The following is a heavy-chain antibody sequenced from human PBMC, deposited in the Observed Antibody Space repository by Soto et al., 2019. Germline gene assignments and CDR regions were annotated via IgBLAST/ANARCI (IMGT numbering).Heavy chain of an antibody. CDR2: IYYSGST. J-gene: IGHJ6*02. CDR3: ARGVLRYYYGMDV. CDR1: GGSISSGDYY. Sequence: SETLSLTCTVSGGSISSGDYYWSWIRQPPGKGLEWIGYIYYSGSTYYNPSLKSRVTISVDTSKNQFSLKLSSVTAADTAVYYCARGVLRYYYGMDVWGQGTTVTVS. V-gene: IGHV4-30-4*01.